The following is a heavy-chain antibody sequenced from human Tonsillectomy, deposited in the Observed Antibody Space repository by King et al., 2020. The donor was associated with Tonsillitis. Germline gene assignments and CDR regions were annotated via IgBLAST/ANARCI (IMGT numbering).Heavy chain of an antibody. Sequence: VQLVDSGGDLVQPGGSLRLSCAASGFSFSTYSMNWVRQAPGKGLEWVSYISSSSFTIYYADSVKGRFTISRDNAKNSLYLQMNSLRAEDTAVYYCARNSGSFHGAFDIWGQGTMVTVSS. CDR3: ARNSGSFHGAFDI. J-gene: IGHJ3*02. D-gene: IGHD3-10*01. CDR2: ISSSSFTI. CDR1: GFSFSTYS. V-gene: IGHV3-48*01.